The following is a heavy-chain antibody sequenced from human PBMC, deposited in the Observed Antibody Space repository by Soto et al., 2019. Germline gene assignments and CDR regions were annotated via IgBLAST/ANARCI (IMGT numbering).Heavy chain of an antibody. CDR1: GFTFSSYG. Sequence: ELQLLESGGGLVQPGGSLRLSCAASGFTFSSYGMTWVRQAPGKGLEWVSTIGGSGGSTHYTDSEKGRFTISRDNSKNPLHLQINHLRAEDTAVYYCAKKSGPITTTPFYYYYYMDVLGQGTTVTVSS. CDR2: IGGSGGST. V-gene: IGHV3-23*01. CDR3: AKKSGPITTTPFYYYYYMDV. D-gene: IGHD1-26*01. J-gene: IGHJ6*03.